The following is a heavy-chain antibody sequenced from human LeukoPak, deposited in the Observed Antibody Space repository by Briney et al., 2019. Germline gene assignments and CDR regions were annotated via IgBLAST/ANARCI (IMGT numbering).Heavy chain of an antibody. D-gene: IGHD5-18*01. CDR3: AKNAGYSYGLYYFDY. V-gene: IGHV3-23*01. J-gene: IGHJ4*02. CDR1: GFTFSNYA. CDR2: ISGSGGDT. Sequence: GGSLRLSCAASGFTFSNYAMTWVRQAPGKGLEWVSTISGSGGDTYYADSVKGRFTISRDNSKNTVHLQMDSLRAEDSAVYYCAKNAGYSYGLYYFDYWGQGTLVTVSS.